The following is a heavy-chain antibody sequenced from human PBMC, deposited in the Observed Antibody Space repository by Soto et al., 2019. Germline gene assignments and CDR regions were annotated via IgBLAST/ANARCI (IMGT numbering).Heavy chain of an antibody. J-gene: IGHJ5*02. V-gene: IGHV4-39*01. CDR1: GDSIISSDFY. D-gene: IGHD3-3*02. CDR2: IFYLGSS. Sequence: SETLSLTCTVSGDSIISSDFYWGWVRQPPGKGLEWIGSIFYLGSSYYNPSLKSRVTMSVDTSKNQFSLRLRSVTAADTALYFCARHSLALRKNNWFDPWGQGIMVTSPQ. CDR3: ARHSLALRKNNWFDP.